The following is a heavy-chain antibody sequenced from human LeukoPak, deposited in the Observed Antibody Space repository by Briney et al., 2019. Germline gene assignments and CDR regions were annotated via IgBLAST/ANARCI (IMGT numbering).Heavy chain of an antibody. V-gene: IGHV4-61*01. CDR3: ARGLSYGFDFDS. J-gene: IGHJ4*02. CDR1: GVSFNTCCYY. CDR2: KYYNGST. D-gene: IGHD5-18*01. Sequence: PSETLSLTCDVSGVSFNTCCYYWTWIRQPPGEGLEWIGYKYYNGSTRYNSSLRSRLTISLDSSKNQFSLRLTSVTAADTAVYYCARGLSYGFDFDSWGPGTLVIVSS.